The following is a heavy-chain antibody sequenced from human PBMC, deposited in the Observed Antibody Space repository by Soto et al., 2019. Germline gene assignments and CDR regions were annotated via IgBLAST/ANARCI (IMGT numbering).Heavy chain of an antibody. CDR3: AREKTYYDILTGPTALYYFDY. CDR1: GFTFSSYW. CDR2: INSDGSST. Sequence: GESLKISCAASGFTFSSYWMHWVRQAPGKGLVWVSRINSDGSSTSYADSVKGRFTISRDNAKNTLYLQMNSLRAEDTAVYYCAREKTYYDILTGPTALYYFDYWGQGTLVTVSS. D-gene: IGHD3-9*01. J-gene: IGHJ4*02. V-gene: IGHV3-74*01.